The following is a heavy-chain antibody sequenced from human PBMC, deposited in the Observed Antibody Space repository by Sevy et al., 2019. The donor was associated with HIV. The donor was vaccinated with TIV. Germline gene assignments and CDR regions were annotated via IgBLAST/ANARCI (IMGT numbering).Heavy chain of an antibody. V-gene: IGHV4-30-4*01. CDR1: GGSISSGDYY. Sequence: SETLSLTCTVSGGSISSGDYYWSWIRQPPGKGLEWIGYIYYSGSTYYNPSLKSRVTISVDTSKNQFSLNLSSVTAADTAVYYCARGLLWFGGLRSEYGFDPWGQGTLVTVSS. D-gene: IGHD3-10*01. CDR3: ARGLLWFGGLRSEYGFDP. CDR2: IYYSGST. J-gene: IGHJ5*02.